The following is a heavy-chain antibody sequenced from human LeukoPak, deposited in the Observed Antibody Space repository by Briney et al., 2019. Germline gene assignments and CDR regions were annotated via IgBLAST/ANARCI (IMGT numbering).Heavy chain of an antibody. CDR1: GGSFSGYY. V-gene: IGHV4-34*01. CDR2: INHSGST. J-gene: IGHJ4*02. Sequence: SETLSLTCAVYGGSFSGYYWSWIRQPPGKGLEWIGEINHSGSTNYNPSLKSRVTISVDTSKNQFSLKLRSVTAADTAVYYCARVRPRDGYNYDYWGQGTLVTVSS. D-gene: IGHD5-24*01. CDR3: ARVRPRDGYNYDY.